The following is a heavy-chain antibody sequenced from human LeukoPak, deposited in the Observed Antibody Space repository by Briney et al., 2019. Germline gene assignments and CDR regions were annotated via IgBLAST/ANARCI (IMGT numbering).Heavy chain of an antibody. J-gene: IGHJ4*02. V-gene: IGHV1-69*05. CDR2: IIPIFGTE. CDR3: ARGDGYIFIGDY. Sequence: SVKVSCKASRGTFSNYAISWVRQAPGQGLEWMGGIIPIFGTEKYAQRFQGRVTITTDESTSTAYMELSSLRSEDTAVYYCARGDGYIFIGDYRGQGTLVTVSS. CDR1: RGTFSNYA. D-gene: IGHD5-24*01.